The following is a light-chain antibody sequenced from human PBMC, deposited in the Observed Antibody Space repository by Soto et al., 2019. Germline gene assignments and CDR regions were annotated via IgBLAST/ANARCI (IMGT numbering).Light chain of an antibody. CDR1: QSVSSY. V-gene: IGKV3-20*01. Sequence: EIVMTQSPATLSVSPGERATLSCRASQSVSSYLVWYQQKPGQAPRLLIYDASNRATGIPNRFSGSGSGTDFTLTISRLEPEDFAVYYCQQYATSPLTFGGGTKVDIK. CDR3: QQYATSPLT. CDR2: DAS. J-gene: IGKJ4*01.